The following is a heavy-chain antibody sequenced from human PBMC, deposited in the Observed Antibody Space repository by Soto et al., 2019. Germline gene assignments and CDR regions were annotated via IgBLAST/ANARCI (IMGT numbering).Heavy chain of an antibody. Sequence: EVQLVESGGGLVQPGGSLRLSCAASGFTFSAYWMHWVRQAPGEGLVWVSRIKTDGSITSYTDSVKGRFTISRDNAKNTMYLPMNSLRAEDTAVYFCARVGVGHFDFDSWGQATLVTVSS. V-gene: IGHV3-74*01. J-gene: IGHJ4*02. CDR2: IKTDGSIT. CDR3: ARVGVGHFDFDS. CDR1: GFTFSAYW. D-gene: IGHD3-16*01.